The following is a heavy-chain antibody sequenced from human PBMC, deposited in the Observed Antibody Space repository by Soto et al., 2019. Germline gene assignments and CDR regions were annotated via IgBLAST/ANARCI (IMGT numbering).Heavy chain of an antibody. CDR1: GFTFTNSA. D-gene: IGHD2-15*01. J-gene: IGHJ4*02. Sequence: EVQLLESGGGLVQPGGSLRLSCAASGFTFTNSAMHWVRQTPVKGLEWVSPISGTVEKTFYADAVKGRFTISRDNSKSTLCVQMNSLEAEDTAVYYCAKGGTAYCSGGTCYHPFDYWGQGTLVTVSS. CDR3: AKGGTAYCSGGTCYHPFDY. V-gene: IGHV3-23*01. CDR2: ISGTVEKT.